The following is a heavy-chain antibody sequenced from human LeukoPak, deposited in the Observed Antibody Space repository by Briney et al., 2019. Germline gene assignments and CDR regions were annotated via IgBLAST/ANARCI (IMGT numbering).Heavy chain of an antibody. Sequence: SETLSLTCTVSGGSISSNSYYWGWIRQPPGKGLKWIGSIYYSGSTYYNPSLKSRVTISVDTSKNQSSLKLSSVTAADTAVYYCARDTPPPGYYDFWSGVYLRPMDVWGKGTTVTVSS. V-gene: IGHV4-39*07. CDR1: GGSISSNSYY. J-gene: IGHJ6*03. CDR2: IYYSGST. D-gene: IGHD3-3*01. CDR3: ARDTPPPGYYDFWSGVYLRPMDV.